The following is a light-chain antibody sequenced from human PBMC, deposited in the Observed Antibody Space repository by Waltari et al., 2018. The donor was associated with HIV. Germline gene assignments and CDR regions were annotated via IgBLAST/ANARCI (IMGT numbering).Light chain of an antibody. CDR3: HSSDSSGTYV. J-gene: IGLJ1*01. CDR1: ALPKHY. CDR2: KDN. Sequence: SYELTQQPSVSASRGPPARMTCLGAALPKHYDYWYQQKPGQAPVLVIYKDNERPSGIPERFSGSSSGTTVTLTISGVQAEDEADYYCHSSDSSGTYVFGPGTQVTVL. V-gene: IGLV3-25*03.